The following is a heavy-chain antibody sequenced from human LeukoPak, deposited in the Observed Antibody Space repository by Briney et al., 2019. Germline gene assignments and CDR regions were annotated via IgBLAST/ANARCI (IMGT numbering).Heavy chain of an antibody. CDR2: INAGNGNT. Sequence: ASVKVSCKASGYTFTSYAMRWVRQAPGQRLEWMGWINAGNGNTKYSQKFQGRVTITRDTSASTAYMELSSLRSEDTAVYYCARIVSGYYYFDYWGQGTLVTVSS. CDR3: ARIVSGYYYFDY. V-gene: IGHV1-3*01. D-gene: IGHD3-22*01. J-gene: IGHJ4*02. CDR1: GYTFTSYA.